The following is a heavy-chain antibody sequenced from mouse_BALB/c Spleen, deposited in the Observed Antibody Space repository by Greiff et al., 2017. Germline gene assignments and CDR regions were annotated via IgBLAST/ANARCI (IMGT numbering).Heavy chain of an antibody. D-gene: IGHD4-1*01. V-gene: IGHV3-8*02. Sequence: EVQRVESGPSLVKPSQTLSLTGSVTGDSITSGYGNWIRKFPGNNLEYMGYISYSGSTYYNPSLKSRISITRDTSKNQYYLQLNSVTTEDTATYYCARSLTESSWFAYWGQGTLVTVSA. CDR1: GDSITSGY. J-gene: IGHJ3*01. CDR2: ISYSGST. CDR3: ARSLTESSWFAY.